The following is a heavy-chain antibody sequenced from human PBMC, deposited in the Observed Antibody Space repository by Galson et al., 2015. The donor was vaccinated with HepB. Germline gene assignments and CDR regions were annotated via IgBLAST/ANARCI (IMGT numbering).Heavy chain of an antibody. J-gene: IGHJ4*02. V-gene: IGHV4-59*01. D-gene: IGHD2-15*01. CDR2: IYYSGST. CDR1: GGSISRFY. CDR3: ARGLCSGERCSRTFDY. Sequence: SETLSLTCTVSGGSISRFYWHWIRQSPGKGLEWIGHIYYSGSTNYNPSLRSRVTMLVDTSKNQFSLKVNSATAADTAVYYCARGLCSGERCSRTFDYWGQGTLVRVSS.